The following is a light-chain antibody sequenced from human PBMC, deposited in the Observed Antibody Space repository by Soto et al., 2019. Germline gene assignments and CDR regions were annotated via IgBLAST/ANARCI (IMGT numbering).Light chain of an antibody. CDR1: QSVSSN. CDR3: QQLYNWPRT. CDR2: GAS. Sequence: EIVMTQSPGTLSVSPGERATLSCRASQSVSSNLAWYQQKPGQAPRLLIYGASTRATGIPARFSGSGSETEFTRTISSLQSEDFAVYYCQQLYNWPRTFGQGTKVEIK. V-gene: IGKV3-15*01. J-gene: IGKJ1*01.